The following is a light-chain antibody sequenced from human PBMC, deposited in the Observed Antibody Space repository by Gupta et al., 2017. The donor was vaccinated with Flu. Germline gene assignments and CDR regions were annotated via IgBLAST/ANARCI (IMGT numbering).Light chain of an antibody. CDR2: QTA. Sequence: PSTLCASVGDRVTITCRASQRISGWLAWYQQRPGKAPTLLIYQTASLETGVPSRFSGRGSGTEFTLIISSLQAEDAATYYCQQDNRDSQTFGQGTKVEIK. CDR3: QQDNRDSQT. J-gene: IGKJ1*01. V-gene: IGKV1-5*03. CDR1: QRISGW.